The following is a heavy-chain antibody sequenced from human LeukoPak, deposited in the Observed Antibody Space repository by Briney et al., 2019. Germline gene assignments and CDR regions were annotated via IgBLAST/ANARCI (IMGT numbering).Heavy chain of an antibody. J-gene: IGHJ5*02. Sequence: ASVKVSCKASGYTFTSYGISWVRQAPGQGLEWMGWISAYNGNTNYAQKLQGRVTMTTDTSTSTAYMELRSLRSDDTAVYDCARDDIVVVPAAIYSWFDPWGQGTLVTVSS. D-gene: IGHD2-2*01. CDR2: ISAYNGNT. CDR3: ARDDIVVVPAAIYSWFDP. V-gene: IGHV1-18*01. CDR1: GYTFTSYG.